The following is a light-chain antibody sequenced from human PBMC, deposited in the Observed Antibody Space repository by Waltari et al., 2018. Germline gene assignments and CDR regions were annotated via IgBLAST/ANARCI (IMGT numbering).Light chain of an antibody. CDR1: QSISGN. CDR2: AAS. CDR3: QQYHYWPPWT. J-gene: IGKJ1*01. Sequence: EVLMTQSPATLSVSPGERATLSCRASQSISGNLAWYQQKPGQAPRLVIYAASTSATGIPARFSGSGSGTDFTLTITGLQSEDFAVYYCQQYHYWPPWTFGQGTTVEI. V-gene: IGKV3-15*01.